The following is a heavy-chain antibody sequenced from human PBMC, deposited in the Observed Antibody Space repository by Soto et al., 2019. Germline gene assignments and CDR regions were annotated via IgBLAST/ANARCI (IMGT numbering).Heavy chain of an antibody. CDR1: GFTFARYA. V-gene: IGHV3-23*01. J-gene: IGHJ4*02. CDR3: AKDSEIAGVLAAGACLDS. Sequence: PGGSLRLFCAASGFTFARYARAWVRQAPRKRVEWVSGIDPRDGRTYYADHVQGQFTISRDTSRNTLFLQMGGRGGEDAAIYSCAKDSEIAGVLAAGACLDSWGQGTLVTVSS. CDR2: IDPRDGRT. D-gene: IGHD3-3*02.